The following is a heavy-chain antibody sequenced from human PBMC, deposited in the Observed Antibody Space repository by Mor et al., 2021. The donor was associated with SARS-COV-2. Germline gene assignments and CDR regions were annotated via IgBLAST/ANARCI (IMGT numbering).Heavy chain of an antibody. Sequence: PSLKSRVTISVDTSKNQFSLKLSSVTAADTAVYYCARGVGIAAAGTLEYWGQGTLVTVSS. D-gene: IGHD6-13*01. CDR3: ARGVGIAAAGTLEY. J-gene: IGHJ4*02. V-gene: IGHV4-34*01.